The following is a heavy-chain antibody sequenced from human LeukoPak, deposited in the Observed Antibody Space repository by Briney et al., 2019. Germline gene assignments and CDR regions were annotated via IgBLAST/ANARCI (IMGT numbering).Heavy chain of an antibody. CDR3: ARADCSSTSCLFDY. CDR1: GFTFSSYE. Sequence: QPGGSLRLSCAASGFTFSSYEMNWVRQAPGKGLEWVSYISSSGSTIYYADSVKGRFTISRDNVKNSLYLQMNSLRAEDTAVYYCARADCSSTSCLFDYWGQGTLVTVSS. CDR2: ISSSGSTI. J-gene: IGHJ4*02. D-gene: IGHD2-2*01. V-gene: IGHV3-48*03.